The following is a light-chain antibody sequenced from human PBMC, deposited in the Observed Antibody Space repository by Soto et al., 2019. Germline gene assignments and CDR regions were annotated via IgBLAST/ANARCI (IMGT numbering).Light chain of an antibody. CDR1: QNIRSR. V-gene: IGKV1-5*01. Sequence: DFQMTQSPSTLSASVGDRVTITCRASQNIRSRLAWFQQKPGKAPKLLIYDASSLESGVPQRFSGSGSGTEFTLTSSSLKTDDFSRYYCQQYHSYWTFGQGTKVE. CDR3: QQYHSYWT. J-gene: IGKJ1*01. CDR2: DAS.